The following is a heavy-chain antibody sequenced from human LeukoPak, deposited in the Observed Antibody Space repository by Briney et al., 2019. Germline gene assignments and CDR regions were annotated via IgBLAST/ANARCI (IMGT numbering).Heavy chain of an antibody. CDR2: ISSNGGST. CDR1: GFTFSSYA. CDR3: ALLWFGELSRDV. D-gene: IGHD3-10*01. V-gene: IGHV3-64*01. Sequence: GGALRLSCAASGFTFSSYAMHWVRQAPGKGLEYVSAISSNGGSTYYANSVKGRFTISRDNSKNTLYLQMGSLRAEDMAVYYCALLWFGELSRDVWGKGTTVTVSS. J-gene: IGHJ6*04.